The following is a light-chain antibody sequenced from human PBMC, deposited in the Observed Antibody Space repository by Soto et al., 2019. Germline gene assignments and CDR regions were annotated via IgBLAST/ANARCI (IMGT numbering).Light chain of an antibody. J-gene: IGLJ2*01. CDR1: SSDVGGHNY. CDR3: SSYTSSSTRVV. V-gene: IGLV2-14*01. CDR2: DVS. Sequence: QSVLTQPASVSGSPGQSITISCTGTSSDVGGHNYVSWYQQHPGKAPKLMSYDVSNRPSGVPHRFSGSKSGNTASLTISGLQAEDEADYYCSSYTSSSTRVVFGGGTKLTVL.